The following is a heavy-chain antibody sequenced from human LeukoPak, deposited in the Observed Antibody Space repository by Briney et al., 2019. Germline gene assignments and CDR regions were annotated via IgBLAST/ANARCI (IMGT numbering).Heavy chain of an antibody. V-gene: IGHV3-23*01. CDR1: GFTFSSYA. D-gene: IGHD6-13*01. CDR2: ISGSGGGT. CDR3: AKDQGRYSSSWYGGACHGMDV. J-gene: IGHJ6*02. Sequence: PGGSLRLSCAASGFTFSSYAVSWVRQAPGKGLEWVSAISGSGGGTYYADSVKGRFTISRDNSKNTLYLQMNSLRAEDTAVYYCAKDQGRYSSSWYGGACHGMDVWGQGTTVTVSS.